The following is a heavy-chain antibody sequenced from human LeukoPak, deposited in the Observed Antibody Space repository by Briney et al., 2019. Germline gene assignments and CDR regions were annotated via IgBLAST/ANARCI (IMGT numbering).Heavy chain of an antibody. CDR1: GFTFSSYA. V-gene: IGHV3-23*01. CDR2: ISGSGGST. Sequence: GGSLRLSCAASGFTFSSYAMSWVRQAPGKGLEWVSAISGSGGSTYYADSVKGRFTISRDNSKNTLYLQMNSLRAEDTAVYYCAKVLLAYYDFWSGYYNIDYWGQETLVTVSS. CDR3: AKVLLAYYDFWSGYYNIDY. D-gene: IGHD3-3*01. J-gene: IGHJ4*02.